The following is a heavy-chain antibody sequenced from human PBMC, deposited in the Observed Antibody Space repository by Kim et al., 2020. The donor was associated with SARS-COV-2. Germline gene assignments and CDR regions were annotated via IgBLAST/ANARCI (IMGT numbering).Heavy chain of an antibody. CDR3: AKDRIAAVAMGAFPH. J-gene: IGHJ1*01. CDR2: ISGSDGST. V-gene: IGHV3-23*01. Sequence: GGSLRLSCAASGFTFSTYAMNWVRQAPGKGLEWVSGISGSDGSTYYADSVMGRFTISRDNSTTTVYLQMNSLRAEDTAVYYCAKDRIAAVAMGAFPHWG. CDR1: GFTFSTYA. D-gene: IGHD2-2*01.